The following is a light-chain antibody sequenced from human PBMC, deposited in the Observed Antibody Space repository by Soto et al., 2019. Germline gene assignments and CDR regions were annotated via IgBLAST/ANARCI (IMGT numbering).Light chain of an antibody. CDR3: SSYTSSSTQ. J-gene: IGLJ3*02. V-gene: IGLV2-14*01. CDR2: DVS. CDR1: SSDVGGYNY. Sequence: QSVLTQPASVSGSPGQSITISCTGTSSDVGGYNYVSWYQQHPGKDPKLMIYDVSNRPSGVSSRFSVSKSGNTASLTISGLQAEDEADYYCSSYTSSSTQFGGGTKLTVL.